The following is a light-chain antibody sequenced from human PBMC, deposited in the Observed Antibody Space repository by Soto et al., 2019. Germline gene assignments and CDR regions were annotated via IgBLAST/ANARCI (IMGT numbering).Light chain of an antibody. V-gene: IGKV3-15*01. CDR2: GAS. Sequence: EIVMTQSPATLSVSPGEGATLSCRASQSVASYLAWYQQKPGQAPRLLIYGASTRATGVPARFSGSGSGTEFTLTISSLQSEDFAVYYCQQCNEWPLITFGQGTRLEAK. CDR1: QSVASY. J-gene: IGKJ5*01. CDR3: QQCNEWPLIT.